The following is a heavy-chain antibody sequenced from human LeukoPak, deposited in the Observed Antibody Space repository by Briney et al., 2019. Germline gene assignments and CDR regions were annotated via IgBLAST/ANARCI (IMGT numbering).Heavy chain of an antibody. CDR1: GYIVTSYD. CDR2: INPNSGGT. V-gene: IGHV1-2*02. Sequence: ASVKVSCKASGYIVTSYDINWVRQAPGQGLEWMGWINPNSGGTNYAQKFQGRVTMTRDTSISTAYMELSRLRSDDTAVYYCARYFNYYDSSGYYSFDYWGQGTLVTVSS. CDR3: ARYFNYYDSSGYYSFDY. D-gene: IGHD3-22*01. J-gene: IGHJ4*02.